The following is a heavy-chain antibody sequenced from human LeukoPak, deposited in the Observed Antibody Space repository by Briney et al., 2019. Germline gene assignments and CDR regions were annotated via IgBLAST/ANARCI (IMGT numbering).Heavy chain of an antibody. CDR3: ARDSRSYGSWAGHYYYYGMDV. CDR1: GFTFSSYA. D-gene: IGHD6-13*01. Sequence: GRSLRLSCAASGFTFSSYAMHWVRQAPGKGLEWVAVISYDGSNKYYADSVKGRFTISRDNSKNTLYLQMNSLRAEDTAVYYCARDSRSYGSWAGHYYYYGMDVWGQGTTVTVSS. V-gene: IGHV3-30*04. CDR2: ISYDGSNK. J-gene: IGHJ6*02.